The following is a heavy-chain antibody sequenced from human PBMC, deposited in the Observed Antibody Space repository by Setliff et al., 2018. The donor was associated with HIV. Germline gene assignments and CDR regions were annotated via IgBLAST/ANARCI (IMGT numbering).Heavy chain of an antibody. V-gene: IGHV4-38-2*02. CDR3: ARGQGCGGGCHYAFEM. D-gene: IGHD2-21*02. J-gene: IGHJ3*02. CDR1: GDSISSDFY. CDR2: IYHSGNT. Sequence: SETLSLTCTVSGDSISSDFYWGWIRQPPGNGLEWIGSIYHSGNTYYMPSLQSRVTISVDMSKNQFSLNLNSVTAADTAVYYCARGQGCGGGCHYAFEMWGQGTMVTVSS.